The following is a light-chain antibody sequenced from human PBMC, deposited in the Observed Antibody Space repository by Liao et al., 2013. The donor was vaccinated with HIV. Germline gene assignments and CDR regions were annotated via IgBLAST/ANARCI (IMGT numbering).Light chain of an antibody. CDR1: NIGGKS. Sequence: SYELTQPPSVSVAPGETATITCGGDNIGGKSVHWYQQKPGQAPELVIHYDKDRPSGIPVRFSGSNSGNTATLTITRVEAGDEADYYCQVWDGDFAVFGGGTKLTVL. CDR3: QVWDGDFAV. J-gene: IGLJ2*01. V-gene: IGLV3-21*04. CDR2: YDK.